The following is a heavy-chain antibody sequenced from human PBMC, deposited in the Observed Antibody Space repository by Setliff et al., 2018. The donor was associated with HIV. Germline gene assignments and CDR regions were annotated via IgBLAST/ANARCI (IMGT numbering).Heavy chain of an antibody. CDR2: ISSTSSNI. Sequence: GGSLRLSCAASGFSFSSYGMNWVRQAPGKGLEWVSYISSTSSNIYCVDSVEGRFTISRHNADNSLYLQMNSLRAEDTAVYYGARYALAVPGYHNAFDIWGQGTMVTVSS. V-gene: IGHV3-48*01. CDR1: GFSFSSYG. J-gene: IGHJ3*02. CDR3: ARYALAVPGYHNAFDI. D-gene: IGHD6-19*01.